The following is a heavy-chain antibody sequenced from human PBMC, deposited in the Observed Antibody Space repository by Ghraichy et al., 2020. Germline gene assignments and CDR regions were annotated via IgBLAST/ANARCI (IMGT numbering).Heavy chain of an antibody. CDR1: GFTFSSYW. D-gene: IGHD6-13*01. J-gene: IGHJ4*02. V-gene: IGHV3-7*03. Sequence: GESLNISCAASGFTFSSYWMSWVRQAPGKGLEWVANIKQDGSEKYYVDSVKGRFTISRDNAKNSLYLQMNSLRAEDTAVYYCAREWYSSSWPNYWGQGTLVTVSS. CDR2: IKQDGSEK. CDR3: AREWYSSSWPNY.